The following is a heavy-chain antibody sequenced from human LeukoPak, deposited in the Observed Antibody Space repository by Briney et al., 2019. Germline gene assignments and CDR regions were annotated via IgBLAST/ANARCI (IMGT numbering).Heavy chain of an antibody. D-gene: IGHD3-22*01. CDR2: INTNTENP. CDR1: GYTFTSYS. CDR3: ARVVHPYDYESSGLTYDAFDI. J-gene: IGHJ3*02. Sequence: ASVKVSCKASGYTFTSYSMNWVRQAPGQGLEWLGWINTNTENPTYAQGFTGRFVFSLDTSVNTAYLQISSLKAEDTAVYYCARVVHPYDYESSGLTYDAFDIWRQGTMVTVSS. V-gene: IGHV7-4-1*02.